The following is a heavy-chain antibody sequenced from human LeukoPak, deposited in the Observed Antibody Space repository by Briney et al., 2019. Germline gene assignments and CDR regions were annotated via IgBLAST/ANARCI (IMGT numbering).Heavy chain of an antibody. Sequence: SETLSLTCTVSGGSISSGYYWGWIRQPPGKGLEWIASIYHSGNIYYNPSLKSRVSISVDTSKNQFSLKLTSVTAADTAVYYCARVWENNPYFDYWGQGTLVTVSS. CDR1: GGSISSGYY. CDR3: ARVWENNPYFDY. J-gene: IGHJ4*02. D-gene: IGHD1-26*01. CDR2: IYHSGNI. V-gene: IGHV4-38-2*02.